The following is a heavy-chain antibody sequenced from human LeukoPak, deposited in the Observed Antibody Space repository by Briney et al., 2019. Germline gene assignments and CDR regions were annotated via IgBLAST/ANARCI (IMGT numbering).Heavy chain of an antibody. CDR1: GGSISSGSYY. J-gene: IGHJ5*02. CDR3: ARLFADNYYDSSGYGGNWFDP. Sequence: SETLSLTCTVSGGSISSGSYYWSWIRQPAGMGLEWIGRIYSSGYSNYSPSLKSRISISVDTSRNQFSLRLTSVTAADTAVYYCARLFADNYYDSSGYGGNWFDPWGQGTLVTVSS. V-gene: IGHV4-61*02. CDR2: IYSSGYS. D-gene: IGHD3-22*01.